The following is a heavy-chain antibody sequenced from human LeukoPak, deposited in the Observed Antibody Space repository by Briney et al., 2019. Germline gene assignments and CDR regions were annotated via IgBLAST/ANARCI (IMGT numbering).Heavy chain of an antibody. J-gene: IGHJ4*02. V-gene: IGHV1-2*02. D-gene: IGHD1-7*01. CDR2: INPNSGGT. CDR3: ARTELDLYYFDY. Sequence: ASVKVSCKASGYTFTGYYMHWVRQAPGQGLEWMGWINPNSGGTNYAQKFQGRATMTRDTSISTAYMELSRLRSDDTAVYYCARTELDLYYFDYWGQGTLVTVSS. CDR1: GYTFTGYY.